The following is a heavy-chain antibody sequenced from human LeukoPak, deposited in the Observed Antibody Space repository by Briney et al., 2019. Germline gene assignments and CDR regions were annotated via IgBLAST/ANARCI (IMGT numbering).Heavy chain of an antibody. CDR2: IIPLLGTP. CDR3: ARMKYFDSTGYSHAEYFQH. J-gene: IGHJ1*01. V-gene: IGHV1-69*04. D-gene: IGHD3-22*01. Sequence: SVKVSYKASVGTFNSFAISWVRQAPGQGLGWVGRIIPLLGTPDYAQKFQGRVTITSDKYTGTAYIELSSLRSEDTAMYYCARMKYFDSTGYSHAEYFQHWGQGTLVIVSS. CDR1: VGTFNSFA.